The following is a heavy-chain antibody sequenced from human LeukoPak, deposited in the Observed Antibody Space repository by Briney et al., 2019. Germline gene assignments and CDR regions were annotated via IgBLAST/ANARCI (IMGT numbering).Heavy chain of an antibody. J-gene: IGHJ4*02. CDR1: GGTFSSYT. CDR2: IIPILGIA. Sequence: ASVKVSCKASGGTFSSYTISWVRQAPGQGLEWMGRIIPILGIANYAQKFQGRVTITADESTGTAYMELSSLRSEDTAVYYCASVVVDYYGSGSYYPSYDYWGQGTLVTVSS. V-gene: IGHV1-69*02. D-gene: IGHD3-10*01. CDR3: ASVVVDYYGSGSYYPSYDY.